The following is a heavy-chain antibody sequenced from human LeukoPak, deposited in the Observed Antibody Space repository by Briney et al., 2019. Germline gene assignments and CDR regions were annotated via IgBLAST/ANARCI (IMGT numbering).Heavy chain of an antibody. CDR3: ASIAKGNWFDP. D-gene: IGHD4/OR15-4a*01. Sequence: WASVKVSCKASGGTFGSYAISWVRQAPGQGLEWMGRIIPILGIANYAQKFQGRVTITADKSTSTAYMELSSLRSEDTAVYYCASIAKGNWFDPWGQGTLVTVSS. CDR2: IIPILGIA. J-gene: IGHJ5*02. CDR1: GGTFGSYA. V-gene: IGHV1-69*04.